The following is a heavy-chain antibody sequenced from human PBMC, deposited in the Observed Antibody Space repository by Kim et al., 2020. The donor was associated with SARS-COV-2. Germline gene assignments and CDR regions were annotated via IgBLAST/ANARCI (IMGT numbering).Heavy chain of an antibody. CDR3: AKIGWKQQLVQDY. J-gene: IGHJ4*02. Sequence: YNPSLKSRVTISVDTSKNQFSLKLSSVTAADTAVYYCAKIGWKQQLVQDYWGQGTLVTVSS. V-gene: IGHV4-31*02. D-gene: IGHD6-13*01.